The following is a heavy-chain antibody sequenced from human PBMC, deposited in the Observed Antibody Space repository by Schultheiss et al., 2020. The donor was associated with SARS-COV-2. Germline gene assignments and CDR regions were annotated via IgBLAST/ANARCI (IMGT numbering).Heavy chain of an antibody. CDR1: RFTFSSYE. CDR3: ARDYAPVDYGDRNWFDP. CDR2: ISSSSSYI. D-gene: IGHD4-17*01. Sequence: GGSLRLSCAASRFTFSSYEMNWVRQAPGKGLEWVSSISSSSSYIHYADSVKGRFTISRDNAKNSLYLQMNSLRAEDTAVYYCARDYAPVDYGDRNWFDPWGQGTLVTVS. V-gene: IGHV3-21*01. J-gene: IGHJ5*02.